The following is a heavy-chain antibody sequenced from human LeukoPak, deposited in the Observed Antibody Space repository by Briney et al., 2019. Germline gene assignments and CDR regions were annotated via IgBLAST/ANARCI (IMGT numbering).Heavy chain of an antibody. J-gene: IGHJ4*02. V-gene: IGHV1-18*01. CDR1: GYTSTSYG. CDR3: ARDSLRGSSSWYRY. D-gene: IGHD6-13*01. CDR2: ISAYNGNT. Sequence: ASVKVSCKASGYTSTSYGISWVRQAPGQGLEWMGWISAYNGNTNYAQKLQDRVTMTTDTSTSTAYMELRSLRSDDTAVYYCARDSLRGSSSWYRYWGQGTLVTVSS.